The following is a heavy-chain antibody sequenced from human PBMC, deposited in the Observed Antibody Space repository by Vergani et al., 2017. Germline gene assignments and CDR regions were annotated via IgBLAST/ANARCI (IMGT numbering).Heavy chain of an antibody. CDR1: GFTFSSYA. V-gene: IGHV3-23*04. CDR3: AKPVGNGDAFDI. J-gene: IGHJ3*02. Sequence: VQLVESGGGVVQPGRSLRLSCAASGFTFSSYAMSWVRQAPGKGLEWVSAISGSGGSTYYADSVKGRFTISRDNSKNTLYLQMNSLRAEDTAVYYCAKPVGNGDAFDIWGQGTMVTVSS. D-gene: IGHD2-8*01. CDR2: ISGSGGST.